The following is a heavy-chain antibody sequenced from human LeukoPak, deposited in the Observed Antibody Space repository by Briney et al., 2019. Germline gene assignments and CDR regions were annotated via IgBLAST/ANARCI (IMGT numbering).Heavy chain of an antibody. CDR2: IYSGGST. CDR3: ARLAAASRMDV. Sequence: GGSLRLSCAASGFTVSSNYMSWVRLAPGKGLEWVSVIYSGGSTYYADSVKGRFTISRDNSKNTLYLQMNSLRAEDTAVYYCARLAAASRMDVWGKGTTVTVSS. J-gene: IGHJ6*04. D-gene: IGHD6-13*01. CDR1: GFTVSSNY. V-gene: IGHV3-53*01.